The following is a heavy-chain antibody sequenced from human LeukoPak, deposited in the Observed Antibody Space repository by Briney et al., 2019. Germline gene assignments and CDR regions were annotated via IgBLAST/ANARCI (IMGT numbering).Heavy chain of an antibody. CDR3: ARGDYPSDY. Sequence: GGSLRLSCAASGFIFSSYSMSWVRQAPGKGLDWVANIKEDGSEKYYVDSVKGRFTISRDNTKNSLFLQMNSLRAEDTAVYYCARGDYPSDYWGQGTLVTVSS. CDR1: GFIFSSYS. V-gene: IGHV3-7*05. J-gene: IGHJ4*02. D-gene: IGHD3-16*01. CDR2: IKEDGSEK.